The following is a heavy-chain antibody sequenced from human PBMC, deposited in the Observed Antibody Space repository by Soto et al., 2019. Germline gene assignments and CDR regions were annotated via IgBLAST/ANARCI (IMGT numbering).Heavy chain of an antibody. CDR3: ARHRLAYCGGDCYSEGWGDYYYYGMDV. CDR2: IIPIFGTA. J-gene: IGHJ6*02. Sequence: GASVKVSCKASGGTFSSYAISWVRQAPGQGLEWMGGIIPIFGTANYAQKFQGRVTITADKSTSTAYLQWSSLKASDTAMYYCARHRLAYCGGDCYSEGWGDYYYYGMDVWGQGTTVTVSS. D-gene: IGHD2-21*02. CDR1: GGTFSSYA. V-gene: IGHV1-69*06.